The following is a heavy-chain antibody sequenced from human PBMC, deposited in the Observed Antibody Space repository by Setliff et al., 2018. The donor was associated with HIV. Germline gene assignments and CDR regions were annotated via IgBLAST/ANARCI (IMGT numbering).Heavy chain of an antibody. CDR3: AKGAGFYGDYTFDY. CDR1: GGSFSGFY. CDR2: IYSTGST. V-gene: IGHV4-59*03. D-gene: IGHD4-17*01. J-gene: IGHJ4*02. Sequence: SETLSLTCAVYGGSFSGFYWTWIRQPPGKGLEWIGYIYSTGSTNYNPSLQSRVSISMDASKNKFSLKVTSVTSADTAVYYCAKGAGFYGDYTFDYWGQGHLVTVSS.